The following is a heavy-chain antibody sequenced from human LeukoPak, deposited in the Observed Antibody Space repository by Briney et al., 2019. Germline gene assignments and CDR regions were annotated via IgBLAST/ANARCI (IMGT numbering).Heavy chain of an antibody. CDR3: ARVWEYSGYNFGAIDY. Sequence: GGSLRLSCAASGFTFSSYSMNWVRQAPGKGLEWVSSITTSSSYIYYAHSVKGRFTISRDNAKNSLYLQMNSLRVEDTAVYYCARVWEYSGYNFGAIDYWGQGTLVTVSS. CDR2: ITTSSSYI. J-gene: IGHJ4*02. D-gene: IGHD5-12*01. CDR1: GFTFSSYS. V-gene: IGHV3-21*01.